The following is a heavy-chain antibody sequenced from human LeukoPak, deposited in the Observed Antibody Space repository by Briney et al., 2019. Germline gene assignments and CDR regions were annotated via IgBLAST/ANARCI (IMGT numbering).Heavy chain of an antibody. Sequence: SETLSLTCSVSGGSISSSSYYWGWIRQPPGKGLEWIGEINHSGSTNYNLSLKSRVTISVDTSKNQFSLKLSSVTAADTAVYYCARTPPEIPMDDAFDIWGQGTMVTVSS. CDR1: GGSISSSSYY. CDR2: INHSGST. CDR3: ARTPPEIPMDDAFDI. V-gene: IGHV4-39*07. D-gene: IGHD5-24*01. J-gene: IGHJ3*02.